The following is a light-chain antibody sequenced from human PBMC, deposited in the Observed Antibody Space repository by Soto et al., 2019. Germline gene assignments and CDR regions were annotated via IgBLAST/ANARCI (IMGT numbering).Light chain of an antibody. V-gene: IGKV3-11*01. CDR1: QSVGTY. CDR3: QQRSDWPST. Sequence: EMVLTQSPATLSLSPGERATLSCRASQSVGTYFAWYQQKPGHAPRLLIYDSSNRATGIPARFSGSGSGTDFTLTISSLEPEDFAVYYCQQRSDWPSTFGGGTKVEIK. J-gene: IGKJ4*01. CDR2: DSS.